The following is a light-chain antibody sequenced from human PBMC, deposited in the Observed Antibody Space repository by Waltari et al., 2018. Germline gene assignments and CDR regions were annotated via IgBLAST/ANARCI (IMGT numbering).Light chain of an antibody. CDR3: CSYAGSSTWV. CDR2: EVS. Sequence: QSALTQPASVSGSPGQSITISCTGPSSAVGSYNLVAWYQHHPGKAPKLMIYEVSKRPSGVSNRFSGSKSGNTASLTISGLQAEDEADYYCCSYAGSSTWVFGGGTKLTVL. CDR1: SSAVGSYNL. V-gene: IGLV2-23*02. J-gene: IGLJ3*02.